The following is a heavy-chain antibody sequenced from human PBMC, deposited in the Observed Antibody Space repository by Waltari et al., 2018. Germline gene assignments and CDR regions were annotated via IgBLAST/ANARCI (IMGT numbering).Heavy chain of an antibody. CDR1: GFPFSSYA. Sequence: EVQLLESGGGLVQPGGYLRLSCAASGFPFSSYAMSWVRQAPGKGLEWVSAISGSGGSTYYADSVKGRFTISRDNSKNTLYLQMNSLRAEDTAVYYCAKDRGTTIAYFDYWGQGTLVTVSS. V-gene: IGHV3-23*01. CDR3: AKDRGTTIAYFDY. J-gene: IGHJ4*02. CDR2: ISGSGGST. D-gene: IGHD5-12*01.